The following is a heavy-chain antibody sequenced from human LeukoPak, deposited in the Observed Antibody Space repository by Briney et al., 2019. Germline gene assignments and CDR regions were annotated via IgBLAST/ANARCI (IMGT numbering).Heavy chain of an antibody. J-gene: IGHJ4*02. V-gene: IGHV3-33*01. CDR3: ARDWGSDEAIDY. CDR2: IWHDGKNK. CDR1: GFTFRSYG. D-gene: IGHD2-21*02. Sequence: GGSLRLSCAASGFTFRSYGIHWVRQAPGKGLEWLAVIWHDGKNKYYADSVKGRFTISGDNSKNTVLLQMNSLRAEDTAIYYCARDWGSDEAIDYWGQGTLVTVSS.